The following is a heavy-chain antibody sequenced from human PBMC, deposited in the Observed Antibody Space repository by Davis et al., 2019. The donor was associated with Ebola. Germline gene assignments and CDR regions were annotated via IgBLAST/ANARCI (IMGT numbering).Heavy chain of an antibody. Sequence: SETLSLTCTVSGGSISTHYWSWIRQPPGKGLEWIGYIYYSGSTNYNPSLKSRVTISVDTSKNQFSLKLSSVTAADTAVYYCARVPAAIGNWYFELWGRGTLVTVSS. CDR3: ARVPAAIGNWYFEL. CDR2: IYYSGST. CDR1: GGSISTHY. D-gene: IGHD2-2*02. J-gene: IGHJ2*01. V-gene: IGHV4-59*11.